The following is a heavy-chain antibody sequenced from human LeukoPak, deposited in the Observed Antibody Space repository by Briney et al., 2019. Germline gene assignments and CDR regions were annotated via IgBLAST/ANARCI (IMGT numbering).Heavy chain of an antibody. J-gene: IGHJ5*02. Sequence: GSLRLSCAASGFTFSSYWMSWVRQAPGKGLEWVANIKQDGSEKYYVDSVKGRFTISRDNAKNSLYLQMNSLRVEDTAVYYCARLRYSSSLFDPWGQGTLVTVSS. CDR2: IKQDGSEK. CDR3: ARLRYSSSLFDP. CDR1: GFTFSSYW. V-gene: IGHV3-7*01. D-gene: IGHD6-13*01.